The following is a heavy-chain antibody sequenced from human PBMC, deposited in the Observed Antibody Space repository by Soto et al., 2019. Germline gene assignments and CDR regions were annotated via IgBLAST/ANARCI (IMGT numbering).Heavy chain of an antibody. CDR2: IYYSGST. Sequence: LSLPCTVSGGSISSISYYWGWIRQPPGKGLEWIGSIYYSGSTYYNPSLKSRVTISVDTSKNQLSLKLSSVTAADTAVYYCASNLHDFWSGYFDYWGQGTLVTVSS. J-gene: IGHJ4*02. CDR3: ASNLHDFWSGYFDY. V-gene: IGHV4-39*01. CDR1: GGSISSISYY. D-gene: IGHD3-3*01.